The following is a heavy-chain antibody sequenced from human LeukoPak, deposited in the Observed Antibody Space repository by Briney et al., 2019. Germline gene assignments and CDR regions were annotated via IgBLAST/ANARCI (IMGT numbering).Heavy chain of an antibody. D-gene: IGHD3/OR15-3a*01. Sequence: ASVKVSCKASGYTFTSYGISWVRQAPGQGLEWMGWISAYNGNTNYAQKLQGRVTMTTDTSTSTAYMELRSLRSDATAVYYCARVEDDLLRNWFDPWGQGTLVTVSS. CDR1: GYTFTSYG. V-gene: IGHV1-18*01. CDR3: ARVEDDLLRNWFDP. CDR2: ISAYNGNT. J-gene: IGHJ5*02.